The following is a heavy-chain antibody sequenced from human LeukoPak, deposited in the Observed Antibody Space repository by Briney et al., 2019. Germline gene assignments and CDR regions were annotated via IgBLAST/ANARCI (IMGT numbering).Heavy chain of an antibody. Sequence: SETLSLTCTVSGGSVSSGSYYWSWIRQPPGKGLEWIGYIYYSGSTNYNPSLESRVTISVDTSKNQFSLKLSSVTAADTAVYYCARGRIRVPVFDYWGQGTLVTVSS. D-gene: IGHD3-10*01. CDR2: IYYSGST. CDR1: GGSVSSGSYY. CDR3: ARGRIRVPVFDY. J-gene: IGHJ4*02. V-gene: IGHV4-61*01.